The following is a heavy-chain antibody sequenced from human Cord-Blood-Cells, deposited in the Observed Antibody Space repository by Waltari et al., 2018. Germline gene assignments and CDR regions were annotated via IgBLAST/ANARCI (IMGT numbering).Heavy chain of an antibody. Sequence: QVQLVESGGGVVQPGRSLRLSCAASGFTFSSYAMHWVRQAPGKGLEWVTVISYDGSNKYYADSVKGRFTISRDNSKNTLYLQMNSLRAEDTAVYYCATIAVAGSYFDYWGQGTLVTVSS. CDR1: GFTFSSYA. CDR3: ATIAVAGSYFDY. V-gene: IGHV3-30-3*01. D-gene: IGHD6-19*01. J-gene: IGHJ4*02. CDR2: ISYDGSNK.